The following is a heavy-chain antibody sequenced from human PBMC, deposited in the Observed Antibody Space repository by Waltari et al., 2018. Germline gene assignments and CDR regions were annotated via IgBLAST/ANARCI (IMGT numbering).Heavy chain of an antibody. CDR1: GFTFSSYS. CDR2: ISSSSSYI. Sequence: EVQLVESGGGLVKPGGSLRLSCAASGFTFSSYSMNWVRQAPGKGLEWVSSISSSSSYIYYADAVKGRFTISRDNAKNSLYLQMNSLRAEDTAVYYCARVQVAGYYGMDVWGQWTTVTVSS. CDR3: ARVQVAGYYGMDV. V-gene: IGHV3-21*01. J-gene: IGHJ6*02. D-gene: IGHD2-15*01.